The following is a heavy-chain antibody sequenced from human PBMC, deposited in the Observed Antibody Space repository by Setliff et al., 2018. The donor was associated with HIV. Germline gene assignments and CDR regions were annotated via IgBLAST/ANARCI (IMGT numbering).Heavy chain of an antibody. V-gene: IGHV7-4-1*02. D-gene: IGHD2-2*02. CDR1: GYSFTSYA. Sequence: ASVKVSCKASGYSFTSYAMHWVRQALGQRLEWMGWINTNTGNPTYAQGFTGRFVFSLDTSVSTAYLQISSLKAEDTAVYYCARDRRYCTSTSCYRNWFDPWGQGTLVTVSS. J-gene: IGHJ5*02. CDR3: ARDRRYCTSTSCYRNWFDP. CDR2: INTNTGNP.